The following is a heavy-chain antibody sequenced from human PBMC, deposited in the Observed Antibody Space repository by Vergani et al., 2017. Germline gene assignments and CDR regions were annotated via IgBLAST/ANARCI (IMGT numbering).Heavy chain of an antibody. Sequence: QVQLQESGPGLVKPSQTLSLTCTVSGGSFSTGGQSWTWLRQSAGKGPEWIGRIYTSGATNYNPSLRSRAIMSADASKKQFSLKLTSVTAADTAVYYCARDGGEYDKDALDVWGQGTKVTVTS. CDR2: IYTSGAT. V-gene: IGHV4-61*02. CDR3: ARDGGEYDKDALDV. J-gene: IGHJ3*01. D-gene: IGHD2-21*01. CDR1: GGSFSTGGQS.